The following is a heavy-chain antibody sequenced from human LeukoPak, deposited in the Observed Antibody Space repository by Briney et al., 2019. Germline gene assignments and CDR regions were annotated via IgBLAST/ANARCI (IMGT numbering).Heavy chain of an antibody. Sequence: SETLSLTCTVSGGSISSGSYYWSWIRQPAGKGLEWIGRIYTSGSTNYNPSLKSRVTISVDTSKNQFSLKLSSVTAADTAVYYCARPSAWGQGTLVTVSS. J-gene: IGHJ5*02. CDR2: IYTSGST. CDR1: GGSISSGSYY. D-gene: IGHD1-26*01. CDR3: ARPSA. V-gene: IGHV4-61*02.